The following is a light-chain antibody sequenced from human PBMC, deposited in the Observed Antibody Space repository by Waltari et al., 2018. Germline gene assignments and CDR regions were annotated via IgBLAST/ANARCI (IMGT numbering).Light chain of an antibody. CDR3: SSYTSSSIV. V-gene: IGLV2-14*03. J-gene: IGLJ2*01. CDR1: PSDVGGYHY. CDR2: DVS. Sequence: QSALTQPASVSGSPGQSTTLSCTGTPSDVGGYHYVSWYHQHPGKAPKLMIYDVSNRPSGVSNRFSGSKSGNTASLTISGLQAEDEADYYCSSYTSSSIVFGGGTKLTVL.